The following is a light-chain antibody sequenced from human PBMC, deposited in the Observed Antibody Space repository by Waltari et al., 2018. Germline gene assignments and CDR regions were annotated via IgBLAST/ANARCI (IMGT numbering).Light chain of an antibody. V-gene: IGLV2-23*02. CDR2: EVS. J-gene: IGLJ2*01. CDR1: SSDVGNYNL. Sequence: QSALTPPASVSGSPGQSITIPCTGTSSDVGNYNLVSWYQQHPGKAPKLIIYEVSQRPSGVSNRFSGSKSGTTASLTISGLQAEDEADFYCCSYAGSGSSVVFGGGTKLTVL. CDR3: CSYAGSGSSVV.